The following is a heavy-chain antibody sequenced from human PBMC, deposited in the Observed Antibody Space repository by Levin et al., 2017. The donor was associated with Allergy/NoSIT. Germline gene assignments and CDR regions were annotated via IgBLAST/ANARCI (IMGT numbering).Heavy chain of an antibody. D-gene: IGHD2-2*01. CDR3: ASPSKCSSTSCYAYYFDY. V-gene: IGHV1-2*02. Sequence: GESLKISCKASGYTFTGYYMHWVRQAPGQGLEWMGWINPNSGGTNYAQKFQGRVTMTRDTSISTAYMELSRLRSDDTAVYYCASPSKCSSTSCYAYYFDYWGQGTLVTVSS. CDR1: GYTFTGYY. J-gene: IGHJ4*02. CDR2: INPNSGGT.